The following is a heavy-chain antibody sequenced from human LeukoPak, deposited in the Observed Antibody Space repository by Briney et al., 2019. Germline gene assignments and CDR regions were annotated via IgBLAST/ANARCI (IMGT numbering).Heavy chain of an antibody. CDR2: IIPIFGIA. CDR3: ARVRGYYYDSSGFSLDY. CDR1: GGTFSSYA. V-gene: IGHV1-69*04. D-gene: IGHD3-22*01. Sequence: ASVKVSCKASGGTFSSYAISWVRQAPGQGLEWMGRIIPIFGIANYAQKFQGRVTITADKSTSTAYMELSSLRSEDTAVYCCARVRGYYYDSSGFSLDYWGQGTLVTVSS. J-gene: IGHJ4*02.